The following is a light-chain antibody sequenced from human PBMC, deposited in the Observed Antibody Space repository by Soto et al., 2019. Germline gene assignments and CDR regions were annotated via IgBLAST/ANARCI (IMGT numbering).Light chain of an antibody. CDR2: GGS. CDR3: QQYSSSRT. Sequence: EIVMTQSPATLSVSPGERATLSCRARQSVSSNHLAWYQQKPGQAPRLLIYGGSSRATGIPVRFSGSGSETDFTLTITRLEPEDFAVYYCQQYSSSRTFGQGTKVDI. V-gene: IGKV3-20*01. J-gene: IGKJ1*01. CDR1: QSVSSNH.